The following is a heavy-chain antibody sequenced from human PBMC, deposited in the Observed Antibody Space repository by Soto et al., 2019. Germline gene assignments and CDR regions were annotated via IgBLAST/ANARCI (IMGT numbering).Heavy chain of an antibody. CDR2: IYEGETT. Sequence: QLQLQESGPGLVTPSETLSLTCAVSGASVSRTGFHWGWIRQPPGQGLEWIGSIYEGETTFYNSSLKSRVTISADTSKNQSSLRLTSVTAADTAVYYCARRGSGHTFDYWGQGALVTVSS. V-gene: IGHV4-39*01. CDR3: ARRGSGHTFDY. D-gene: IGHD3-10*01. J-gene: IGHJ4*02. CDR1: GASVSRTGFH.